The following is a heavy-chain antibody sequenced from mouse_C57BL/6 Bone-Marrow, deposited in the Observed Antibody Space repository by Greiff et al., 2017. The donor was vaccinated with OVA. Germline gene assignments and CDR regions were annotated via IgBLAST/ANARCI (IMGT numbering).Heavy chain of an antibody. J-gene: IGHJ1*03. CDR3: AREDDYDWYVDV. Sequence: VQLQQSGPELVKPGASVKISCKASGYAFSSSWMNWVKQRPGKGLEWIGRIYPGDGDTNYNGKFKGKATLTADKSSSTAYMQLSSLTSEVSAVYFCAREDDYDWYVDVWGTGTTVTVSS. CDR2: IYPGDGDT. V-gene: IGHV1-82*01. D-gene: IGHD2-4*01. CDR1: GYAFSSSW.